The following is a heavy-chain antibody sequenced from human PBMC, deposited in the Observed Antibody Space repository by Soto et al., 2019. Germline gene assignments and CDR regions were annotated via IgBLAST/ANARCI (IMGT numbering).Heavy chain of an antibody. CDR3: ARGPLYYDTSGSRRYKWFDP. V-gene: IGHV1-69*12. D-gene: IGHD3-22*01. J-gene: IGHJ5*02. Sequence: QVQLVQSGAEVKKPGSSVKVSCQASGVTFSSAAISWVRQAPGRGPEWMGGIIPVFGRANYAQNFQGRLTITADESQDTAYMELSSLKSEDTAVYYWARGPLYYDTSGSRRYKWFDPWGQGTLVTVSS. CDR1: GVTFSSAA. CDR2: IIPVFGRA.